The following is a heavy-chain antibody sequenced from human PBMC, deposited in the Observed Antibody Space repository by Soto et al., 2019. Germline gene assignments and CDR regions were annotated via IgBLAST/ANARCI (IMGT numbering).Heavy chain of an antibody. J-gene: IGHJ3*02. D-gene: IGHD4-17*01. CDR2: IYYSGST. CDR1: GGSISSYY. CDR3: ARHENDYGDYDDAFDI. V-gene: IGHV4-59*08. Sequence: SETLSLTSPFSGGSISSYYWSWIRQPPGKGLEWIGYIYYSGSTNYNPSLKSRVTISVDTSKNQFSLKLSSVTAADTAVYYCARHENDYGDYDDAFDIWGQGTMVTVSS.